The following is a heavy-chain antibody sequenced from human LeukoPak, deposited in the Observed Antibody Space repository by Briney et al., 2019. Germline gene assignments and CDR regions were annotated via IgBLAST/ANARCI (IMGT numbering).Heavy chain of an antibody. CDR2: INHSGST. D-gene: IGHD3-3*01. V-gene: IGHV4-34*01. Sequence: PSETLSLTCAVYGGSFSGYYWSWIRQPPGKGLEWIGEINHSGSTNYNPSLKSRVTISVDTSKNQFSLKLSSVTAADTAVYYCARGRDFWRSNWFDLWGQGTLVTVSS. CDR1: GGSFSGYY. J-gene: IGHJ5*02. CDR3: ARGRDFWRSNWFDL.